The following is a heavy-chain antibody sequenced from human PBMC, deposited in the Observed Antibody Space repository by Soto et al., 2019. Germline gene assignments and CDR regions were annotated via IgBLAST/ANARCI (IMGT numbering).Heavy chain of an antibody. Sequence: NPGGSLRLSCAASGFTFSSYAMSWVRQAPGKGLEWVASIGESSDYTSYADSVKGRFTISRDNAKNSLYLQMNSLRDEDTAVYYCARGGPSRGYSFPTDQDYYYYYGMDVWGQGTTVTVSS. CDR1: GFTFSSYA. J-gene: IGHJ6*02. D-gene: IGHD5-18*01. CDR3: ARGGPSRGYSFPTDQDYYYYYGMDV. V-gene: IGHV3-21*01. CDR2: IGESSDYT.